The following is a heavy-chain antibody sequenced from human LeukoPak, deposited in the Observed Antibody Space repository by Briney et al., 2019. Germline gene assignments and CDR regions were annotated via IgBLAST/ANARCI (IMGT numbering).Heavy chain of an antibody. CDR2: IGSKAYGGTT. CDR1: GFTFGDYA. V-gene: IGHV3-49*04. CDR3: SRATMVRGVTTTDY. J-gene: IGHJ4*02. Sequence: GGSLRLSCTASGFTFGDYAMSWVRQAPGKGLEWGGFIGSKAYGGTTEYAASVKGRFTISRDDSRSIAYLQMNGLKTEDTAVYYCSRATMVRGVTTTDYWGQGILVTVSS. D-gene: IGHD3-10*01.